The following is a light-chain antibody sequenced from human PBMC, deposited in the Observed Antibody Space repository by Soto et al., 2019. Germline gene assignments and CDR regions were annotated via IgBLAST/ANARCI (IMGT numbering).Light chain of an antibody. CDR1: QSISSW. V-gene: IGKV1-5*03. CDR3: QQYNSYPYT. J-gene: IGKJ2*01. Sequence: DIQMTQSPSTLSASVGDRVTITCRASQSISSWLAWYQQKPGKAPNLLVYKASRLESGVPARFSGSGFGTEFTLTISSLQPDAFATYYCQQYNSYPYTFGQGTKLEIK. CDR2: KAS.